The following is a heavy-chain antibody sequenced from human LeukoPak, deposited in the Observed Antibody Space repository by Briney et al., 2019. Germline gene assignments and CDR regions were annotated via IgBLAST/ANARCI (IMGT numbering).Heavy chain of an antibody. CDR3: ASGYIAARPGLDY. CDR2: ISYSGST. Sequence: PSETLSLTCTVSGGSISSSGYFWGWIRQPPGKGLEWIGSISYSGSTYYNPSLKSRVTISVDTSKDQFSLKLNSVTAADTAVYYCASGYIAARPGLDYWGQGTLVTVSS. J-gene: IGHJ4*02. D-gene: IGHD6-6*01. V-gene: IGHV4-39*01. CDR1: GGSISSSGYF.